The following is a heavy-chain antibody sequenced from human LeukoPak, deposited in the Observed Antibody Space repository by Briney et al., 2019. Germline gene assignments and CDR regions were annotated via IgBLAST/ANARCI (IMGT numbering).Heavy chain of an antibody. CDR2: LYSGGGP. V-gene: IGHV3-66*02. D-gene: IGHD1-26*01. CDR1: GFTVSSNY. Sequence: GGSLRLSCAASGFTVSSNYMSWVRQAAGKGLEWVSVLYSGGGPCSADSVKGRFTISRDNSKNTLYPQMYSLRAEDTAVYYCATGGGTYSFDYWGQGTLVTVSS. J-gene: IGHJ4*01. CDR3: ATGGGTYSFDY.